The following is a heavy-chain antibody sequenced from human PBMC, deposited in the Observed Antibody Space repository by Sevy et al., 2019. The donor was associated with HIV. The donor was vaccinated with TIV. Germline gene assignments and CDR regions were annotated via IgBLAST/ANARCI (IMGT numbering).Heavy chain of an antibody. CDR1: GFSFSIYW. Sequence: GGSLRLSCAASGFSFSIYWMSWVRQAPGKGLEWVAPMKQDGSEEDYVDSVKGRFTISRDKAKNSLFLQMNGLSAEDTAVYYCVREGLGGYSYSLDYWGHGTLVTVSS. V-gene: IGHV3-7*01. D-gene: IGHD5-18*01. CDR3: VREGLGGYSYSLDY. J-gene: IGHJ4*01. CDR2: MKQDGSEE.